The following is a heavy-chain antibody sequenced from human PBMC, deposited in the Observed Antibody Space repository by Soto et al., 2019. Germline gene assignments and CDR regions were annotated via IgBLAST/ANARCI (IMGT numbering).Heavy chain of an antibody. CDR1: GGSISSGGYY. V-gene: IGHV4-39*01. CDR3: ARLGGYCSTTTCYGYYAMDV. J-gene: IGHJ6*02. D-gene: IGHD2-2*01. Sequence: PSETLSLTCTVSGGSISSGGYYWSWIRQHPEKGLEWIGTFSYSGSTYYNPSLESRVTISVDTSKNQFSLKVSSVTAADTAMYYCARLGGYCSTTTCYGYYAMDVWGQGTTVTVSS. CDR2: FSYSGST.